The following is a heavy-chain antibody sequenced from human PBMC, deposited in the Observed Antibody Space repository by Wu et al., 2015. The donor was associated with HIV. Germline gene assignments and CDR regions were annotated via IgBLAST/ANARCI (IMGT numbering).Heavy chain of an antibody. V-gene: IGHV1-69*12. J-gene: IGHJ5*02. D-gene: IGHD6-13*01. CDR3: ARDSYSSTANWFDP. CDR1: GGIFNSFA. Sequence: QVQLVQSGAEVKKPGSSVKVSCKASGGIFNSFAINWVRQAPGQGLEWMGGFIPIFGTVKYAQNFRGKVTILADESTSTAYMELSSLRSEDTAVYYCARDSYSSTANWFDPWGQGTLVTVSS. CDR2: FIPIFGTV.